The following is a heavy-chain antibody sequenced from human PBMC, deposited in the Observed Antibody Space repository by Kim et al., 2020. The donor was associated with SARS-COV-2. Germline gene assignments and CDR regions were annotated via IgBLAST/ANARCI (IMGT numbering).Heavy chain of an antibody. Sequence: LERRVTIAVDTSKNQFSLKLSSVTAADTAVYYCARSGYYGSGILYYFDYWGQGTLVTVSS. D-gene: IGHD3-10*01. CDR3: ARSGYYGSGILYYFDY. J-gene: IGHJ4*02. V-gene: IGHV4-59*01.